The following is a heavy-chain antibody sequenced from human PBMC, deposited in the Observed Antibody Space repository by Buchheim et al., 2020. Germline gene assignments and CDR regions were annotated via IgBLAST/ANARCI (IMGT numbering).Heavy chain of an antibody. J-gene: IGHJ6*01. V-gene: IGHV3-7*01. CDR3: AGDIKALPRRLTFYGLDV. D-gene: IGHD3-16*01. CDR1: GFIFSDYW. Sequence: EVQLVESGGGLVQPGGSLRLSCAASGFIFSDYWMTWVRQAPGKGLEWVASINPDGSEKYYVDSVKGRFTVSRDNAKNSLYLQMNTLRVGDTTVYYCAGDIKALPRRLTFYGLDVWGQGNT. CDR2: INPDGSEK.